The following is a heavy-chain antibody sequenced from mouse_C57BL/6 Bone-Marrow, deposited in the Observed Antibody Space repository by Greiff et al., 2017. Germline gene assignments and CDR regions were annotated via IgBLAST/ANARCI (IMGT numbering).Heavy chain of an antibody. CDR1: GYTFTSYW. Sequence: QVQLQQPGAELVKPGASVKLSCKASGYTFTSYWMHWVKQRPGQGLEWIGMIHPNSGSTNYNEKFKSKATLTVDKSSSTAYMQLSSLTSEDSAVYYCARRGFYYGYLYYYAMDYWGQGTSVTVSA. CDR3: ARRGFYYGYLYYYAMDY. J-gene: IGHJ4*01. D-gene: IGHD2-2*01. CDR2: IHPNSGST. V-gene: IGHV1-64*01.